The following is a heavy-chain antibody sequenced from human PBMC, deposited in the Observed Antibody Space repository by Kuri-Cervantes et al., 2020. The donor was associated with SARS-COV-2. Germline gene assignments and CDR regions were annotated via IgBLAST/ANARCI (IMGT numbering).Heavy chain of an antibody. D-gene: IGHD6-6*01. CDR2: IYHSGST. Sequence: GSLRLSCAVSGYSISSGYYWGWIRQPPGKGLEWIGSIYHSGSTYYNPSLKSRVTISVDTSKNRFSLKLSSVTAADTAVYYCASVYSSSSPDFDYWGQGTLVTVSS. CDR3: ASVYSSSSPDFDY. J-gene: IGHJ4*02. V-gene: IGHV4-38-2*01. CDR1: GYSISSGYY.